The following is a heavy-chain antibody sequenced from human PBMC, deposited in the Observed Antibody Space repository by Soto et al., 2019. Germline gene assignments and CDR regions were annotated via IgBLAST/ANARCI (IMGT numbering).Heavy chain of an antibody. CDR1: GFAFSTYW. Sequence: GGSLRLSCAASGFAFSTYWMSWVRQAPGQGLEWVANIKKDGSEGYYVDSVKGRFTISRDSAKNPLYLQMNSLRAEDTAVYYCAGRSDTGYIFDSWGRETLVAVSS. D-gene: IGHD3-9*01. CDR2: IKKDGSEG. V-gene: IGHV3-7*01. J-gene: IGHJ4*02. CDR3: AGRSDTGYIFDS.